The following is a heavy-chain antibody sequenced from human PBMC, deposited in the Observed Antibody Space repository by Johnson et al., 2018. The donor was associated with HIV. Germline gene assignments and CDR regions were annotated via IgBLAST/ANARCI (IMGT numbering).Heavy chain of an antibody. J-gene: IGHJ3*02. CDR3: ARALPAIVVPTVAFDI. V-gene: IGHV3-30*04. D-gene: IGHD3-22*01. CDR2: ISYDGSNK. Sequence: QVQVVESGGGVVQPGRSLRLSCAASGFTFSSYAMHWVRQAPGKGLEWVAVISYDGSNKYYADSVKGRFTISRDNSKNTLYLQMNSLRAEDTAVYYCARALPAIVVPTVAFDIWGQGTMVTVSS. CDR1: GFTFSSYA.